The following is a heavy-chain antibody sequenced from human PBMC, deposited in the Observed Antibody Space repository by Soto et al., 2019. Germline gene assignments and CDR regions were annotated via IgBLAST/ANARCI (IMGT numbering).Heavy chain of an antibody. CDR3: ARDVMTSVTEDY. V-gene: IGHV3-30-3*01. CDR1: GFTFSSFV. CDR2: ISYDGSNK. D-gene: IGHD4-17*01. Sequence: QVQLMESGGGVVQSGRSLRLSCAASGFTFSSFVMHWVRQAPGKGLEWVAMISYDGSNKNYAESVKGRFTISRDNSKNTLYLQMNSLRAEDTAKYFCARDVMTSVTEDYWGQGTLVTVSS. J-gene: IGHJ4*02.